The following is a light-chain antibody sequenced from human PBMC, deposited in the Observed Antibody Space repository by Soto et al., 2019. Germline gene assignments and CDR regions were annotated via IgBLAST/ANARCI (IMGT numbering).Light chain of an antibody. Sequence: IQLTQSPSSLSASVGDRVTITCRASQGISTYLAWYQQKPGKAPNLLIYPASTLQSGVPLRFSGSGSGTDFPLTISSLQPEDCATYFCQHLSGYPRTFDQGTKVDIK. CDR3: QHLSGYPRT. CDR1: QGISTY. CDR2: PAS. V-gene: IGKV1-9*01. J-gene: IGKJ1*01.